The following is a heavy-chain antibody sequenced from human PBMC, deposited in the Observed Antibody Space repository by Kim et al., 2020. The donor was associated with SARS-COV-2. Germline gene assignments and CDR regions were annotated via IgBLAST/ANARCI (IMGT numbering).Heavy chain of an antibody. D-gene: IGHD2-21*01. CDR1: GFTFSSYA. J-gene: IGHJ4*02. Sequence: GGSLRLSCAASGFTFSSYAMHWVRQAPGKGLEWVAVISYDGSNKYYVDSVKGRFTISRDNSKNTLYLQMNSLRAEDTAVYYCARLAVVVIAPNDYWGQGTLVTVSS. CDR3: ARLAVVVIAPNDY. CDR2: ISYDGSNK. V-gene: IGHV3-30*04.